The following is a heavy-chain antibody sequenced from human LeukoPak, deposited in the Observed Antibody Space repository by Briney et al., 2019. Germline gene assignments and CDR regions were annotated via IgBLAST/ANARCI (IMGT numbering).Heavy chain of an antibody. CDR3: AKDLYYYDSSGYLDYYYYGMDV. Sequence: PGRSLRLSCAASGFTFSSYGMHWVRQAPGKGLEWVAVIWYDGSNKYYADSVKGRFTISRDNSKNTLYLQMNSLRAEATAVYYCAKDLYYYDSSGYLDYYYYGMDVWGQGTTVTVSS. J-gene: IGHJ6*02. CDR1: GFTFSSYG. D-gene: IGHD3-22*01. CDR2: IWYDGSNK. V-gene: IGHV3-33*06.